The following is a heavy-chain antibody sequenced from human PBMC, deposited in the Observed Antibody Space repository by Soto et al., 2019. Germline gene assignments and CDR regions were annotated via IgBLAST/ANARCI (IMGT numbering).Heavy chain of an antibody. V-gene: IGHV4-30-2*01. CDR2: IYHSGST. Sequence: SETLSLTCAVSGGSISSGGYSWSWIRQPPGKGLEWIGYIYHSGSTYYNLSLKSRVTISVDKSKNQFSLKLSSVTAADTAVYYCARVSGSYYYGMDVWGQGTTVTVSS. J-gene: IGHJ6*02. CDR1: GGSISSGGYS. CDR3: ARVSGSYYYGMDV. D-gene: IGHD1-26*01.